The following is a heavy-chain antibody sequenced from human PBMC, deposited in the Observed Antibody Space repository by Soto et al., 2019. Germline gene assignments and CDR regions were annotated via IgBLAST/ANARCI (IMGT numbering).Heavy chain of an antibody. CDR2: VYYSGST. J-gene: IGHJ4*02. V-gene: IGHV4-39*01. D-gene: IGHD3-9*01. CDR1: GGSVSSSSYY. CDR3: GRLEGLATISYYFDY. Sequence: SEILSLTCTVPGGSVSSSSYYWGWVREPSGKGLEWIGSVYYSGSTYYNPSLESRVTISVDKSKNQFSLKLMSLSAADTAVYYCGRLEGLATISYYFDYWGQGALVTVSS.